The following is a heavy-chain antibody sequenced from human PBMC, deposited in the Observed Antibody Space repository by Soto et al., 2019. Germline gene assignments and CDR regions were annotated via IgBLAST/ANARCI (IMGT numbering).Heavy chain of an antibody. V-gene: IGHV1-18*04. D-gene: IGHD3-22*01. CDR3: ARDLPSNYYDSSGYWSDAFDI. J-gene: IGHJ3*02. CDR1: GYTFTSYG. Sequence: ASVKVSCKASGYTFTSYGISWVRQAPGQGLEWMGWISAYNGNTNYAQKLQGRVTMTTDTSTSTAYMELRSLRSDDTAVYYCARDLPSNYYDSSGYWSDAFDIWGQGTMVTVSS. CDR2: ISAYNGNT.